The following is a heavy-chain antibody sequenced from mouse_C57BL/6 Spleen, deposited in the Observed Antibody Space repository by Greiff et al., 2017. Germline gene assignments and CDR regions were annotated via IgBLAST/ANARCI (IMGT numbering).Heavy chain of an antibody. D-gene: IGHD2-4*01. J-gene: IGHJ4*01. CDR1: GFTFSDYG. Sequence: DVMLVESGGGLVKPGGSLKLSCAASGFTFSDYGMHWVRQAPEKGLEWVAYISSGSSTIYYADTGKGRVTISRDNAKNTLFLQMTSLRSEDTAMYYCARGDYDRVYAMDYWGQGTSVTVSS. CDR2: ISSGSSTI. V-gene: IGHV5-17*01. CDR3: ARGDYDRVYAMDY.